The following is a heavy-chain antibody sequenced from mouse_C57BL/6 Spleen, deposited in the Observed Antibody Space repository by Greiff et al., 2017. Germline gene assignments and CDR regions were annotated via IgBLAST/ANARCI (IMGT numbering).Heavy chain of an antibody. Sequence: QVQLQQPGAELVKPGASVKMSCKASGYTFTSYWITWVKQRPGQGLEWIGDIYPGSGSTNYNEKFKSKATLTVDTSSSTAYMQLSSLTSEDSAVYYCARSITTVVAPAYWGQGTLVTVSA. J-gene: IGHJ3*01. CDR1: GYTFTSYW. CDR2: IYPGSGST. D-gene: IGHD1-1*01. V-gene: IGHV1-55*01. CDR3: ARSITTVVAPAY.